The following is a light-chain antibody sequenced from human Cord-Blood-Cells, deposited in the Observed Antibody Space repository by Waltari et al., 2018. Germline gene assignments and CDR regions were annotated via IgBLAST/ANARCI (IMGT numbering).Light chain of an antibody. V-gene: IGLV2-14*01. CDR1: SSDVGGYNY. CDR2: VVS. Sequence: QSALTQPASVSGSPGQSITISCTGTSSDVGGYNYVSWYQQHPGNAPILMIYVVSMLPSGVSNRFSGSKSGNTASLTISGLQAEDEADYYCSSYTSSSAPYVFGTGTKVTVL. J-gene: IGLJ1*01. CDR3: SSYTSSSAPYV.